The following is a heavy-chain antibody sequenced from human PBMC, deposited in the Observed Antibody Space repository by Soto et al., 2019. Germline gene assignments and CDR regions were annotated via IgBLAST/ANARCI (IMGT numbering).Heavy chain of an antibody. V-gene: IGHV3-49*03. CDR2: IRSKAYGETT. D-gene: IGHD2-15*01. J-gene: IGHJ6*02. Sequence: LRLSCTGSGFTFGDYAMSWSRQAPGKGLEWVGVIRSKAYGETTDYAASVKGRFTIFRDDSKSIAYLQMSSLQTEDTGVYYCTKYTYTSRYSYFGMDVWGHGTTVTVSS. CDR1: GFTFGDYA. CDR3: TKYTYTSRYSYFGMDV.